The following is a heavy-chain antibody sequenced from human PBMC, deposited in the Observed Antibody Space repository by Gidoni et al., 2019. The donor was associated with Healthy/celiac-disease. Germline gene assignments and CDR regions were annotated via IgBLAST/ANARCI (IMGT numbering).Heavy chain of an antibody. CDR3: ARDPVEVLGPFDY. Sequence: EVQLGESGGGLVQPGGPRRRSCAASGVTCSSYWMSWVRQAPGKGLEWVANIKQDGSGKYYVASLTGRFTISRDHAKNSLYLQLNSLRAEDTAVYYCARDPVEVLGPFDYWGQGTLVTVSS. V-gene: IGHV3-7*03. D-gene: IGHD3-10*01. J-gene: IGHJ4*02. CDR1: GVTCSSYW. CDR2: IKQDGSGK.